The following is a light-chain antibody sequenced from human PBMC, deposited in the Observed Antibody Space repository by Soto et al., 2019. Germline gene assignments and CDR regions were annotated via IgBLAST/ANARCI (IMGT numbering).Light chain of an antibody. CDR3: QQSYSSPPT. J-gene: IGKJ1*01. CDR2: DAS. Sequence: DIPMPHAPSTLSTSVGDRVTLTCRASQSISSWLAWYQQKPGKAPKLLIYDASSLQSGVPSRFSGSRSGPDFTLTISSLQPEDFATYYCQQSYSSPPTCGQGTKVDI. V-gene: IGKV1-39*01. CDR1: QSISSW.